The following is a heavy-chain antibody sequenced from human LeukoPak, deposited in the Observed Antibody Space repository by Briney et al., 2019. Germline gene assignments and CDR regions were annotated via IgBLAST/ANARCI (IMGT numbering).Heavy chain of an antibody. V-gene: IGHV1-58*01. Sequence: GASVKVSCKASGFTFTSSAVQWVRQARGQRLEWIGWIVVGSGNTNYAQKFQERVTITRDMSTSTAYMELSSLRSEDTAVYYCARDPHIVVVPAAIRGWFDPWGQGTLVTVSS. CDR2: IVVGSGNT. CDR1: GFTFTSSA. CDR3: ARDPHIVVVPAAIRGWFDP. J-gene: IGHJ5*02. D-gene: IGHD2-2*02.